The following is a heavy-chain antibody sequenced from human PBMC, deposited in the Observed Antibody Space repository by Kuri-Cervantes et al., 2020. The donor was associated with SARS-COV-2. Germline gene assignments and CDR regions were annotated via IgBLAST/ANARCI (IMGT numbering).Heavy chain of an antibody. CDR1: GGTLSTYT. J-gene: IGHJ3*02. V-gene: IGHV1-69*04. CDR2: VIPVLRVE. CDR3: ARDSEFTRDAFEI. Sequence: SVKVSCEASGGTLSTYTVTWVRQAPGQGLEWMGRVIPVLRVENYAQKFQGRVTITADKSTNTAYMELTSLRSEDTAVYYCARDSEFTRDAFEIWGQGTMVTVSS.